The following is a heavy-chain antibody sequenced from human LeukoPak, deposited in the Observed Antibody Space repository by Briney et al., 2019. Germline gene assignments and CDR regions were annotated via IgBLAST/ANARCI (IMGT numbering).Heavy chain of an antibody. J-gene: IGHJ4*02. CDR2: ISSSSSTI. Sequence: GGSLRLSCVASGFIFSSYRMSWVRQAPGKGLEWVSYISSSSSTIYYADSVKGRFTISRDNAKNSLYLQMNSLRAEDTAVYYCARAPAPGYSYGYLSYFDYWGQGTLVTVSS. V-gene: IGHV3-48*04. CDR3: ARAPAPGYSYGYLSYFDY. CDR1: GFIFSSYR. D-gene: IGHD5-18*01.